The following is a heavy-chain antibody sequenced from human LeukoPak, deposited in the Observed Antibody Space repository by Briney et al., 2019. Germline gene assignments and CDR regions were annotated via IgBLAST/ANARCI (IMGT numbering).Heavy chain of an antibody. D-gene: IGHD4-23*01. CDR1: GGSISSGGYS. CDR2: IYHSGST. Sequence: SETLSLTCAVSGGSISSGGYSWSWIRQPPGKGLEWIGYIYHSGSTYYNPSLKSRVTISVDRSKSQFSLKLSSVTAADTAVYYCARARHDYGGNPLYYYYGMDVWGQGTTVTVSS. V-gene: IGHV4-30-2*01. J-gene: IGHJ6*02. CDR3: ARARHDYGGNPLYYYYGMDV.